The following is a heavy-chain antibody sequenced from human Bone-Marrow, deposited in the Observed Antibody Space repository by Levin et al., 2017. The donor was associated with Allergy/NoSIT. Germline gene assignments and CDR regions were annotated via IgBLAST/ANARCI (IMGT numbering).Heavy chain of an antibody. CDR2: MSHDGNFK. D-gene: IGHD1-26*01. CDR1: EFTFSRYP. J-gene: IGHJ4*02. Sequence: HPGGSLRLSCAASEFTFSRYPMHWVRQAPGKGLEWVAVMSHDGNFKSYGDSVRGRFIISRDNAENTLYLQMNNLRREDTAVYFCTRGSGSYPWAVFDHWGQGTLVTVSS. CDR3: TRGSGSYPWAVFDH. V-gene: IGHV3-30-3*01.